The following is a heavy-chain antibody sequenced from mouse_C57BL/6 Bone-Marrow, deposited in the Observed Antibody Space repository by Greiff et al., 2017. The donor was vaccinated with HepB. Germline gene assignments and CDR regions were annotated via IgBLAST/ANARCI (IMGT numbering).Heavy chain of an antibody. Sequence: QVQLKQSGAELMKPGASVKLSCKATGYTFTGYWIEWVKQRPGHGLEWIGEILPGSGSTNYNEKFKGKATFTADTSSNTAYMQLSSLTTEDSAIYYCARGYYYGSSLYYAMDYWGQGTSVTVSS. D-gene: IGHD1-1*01. CDR2: ILPGSGST. V-gene: IGHV1-9*01. J-gene: IGHJ4*01. CDR3: ARGYYYGSSLYYAMDY. CDR1: GYTFTGYW.